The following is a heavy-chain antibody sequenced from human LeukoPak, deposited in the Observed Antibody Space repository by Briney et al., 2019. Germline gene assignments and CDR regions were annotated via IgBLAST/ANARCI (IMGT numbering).Heavy chain of an antibody. V-gene: IGHV1-2*02. Sequence: ASVKVSCKASGYTFTGYYMHWVRQAPGQGLEWMGWINPNSGGTNYAQKFQGRVTMTRDTSISTAYMELSRLRSDDTAVYYCARVVLLRLRLGELSLRDRFDPWGQGTLVTVSS. CDR2: INPNSGGT. D-gene: IGHD3-16*02. J-gene: IGHJ5*02. CDR3: ARVVLLRLRLGELSLRDRFDP. CDR1: GYTFTGYY.